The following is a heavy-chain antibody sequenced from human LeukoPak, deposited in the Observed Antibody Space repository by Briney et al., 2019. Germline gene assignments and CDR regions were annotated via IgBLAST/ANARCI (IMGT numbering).Heavy chain of an antibody. J-gene: IGHJ4*02. CDR2: ISYDGSNK. D-gene: IGHD4-17*01. CDR1: GFTFSSYA. Sequence: GGSLRLSCAASGFTFSSYAMHWVRQAPGKGLEWVAVISYDGSNKYYADSVKGRFTISRDNSKNTLYLQMNSLRAEDTAVYYCARVGLTVTTFAYFDYWGQGTLVTVSS. CDR3: ARVGLTVTTFAYFDY. V-gene: IGHV3-30-3*01.